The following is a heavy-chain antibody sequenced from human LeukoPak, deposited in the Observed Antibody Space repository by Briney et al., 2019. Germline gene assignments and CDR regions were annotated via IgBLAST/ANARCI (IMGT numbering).Heavy chain of an antibody. CDR1: GYTFIIYA. J-gene: IGHJ5*02. Sequence: ASVTVSFTSSGYTFIIYAISWVRQAPGQGEEWMGWISSYNGETNYSQKVQGRMTIITDTTTSTVYMEQRRRRDDETDVYYCARHRRLGPTTSWFNGWGQRTLLTVSS. CDR2: ISSYNGET. CDR3: ARHRRLGPTTSWFNG. V-gene: IGHV1-18*01. D-gene: IGHD1-26*01.